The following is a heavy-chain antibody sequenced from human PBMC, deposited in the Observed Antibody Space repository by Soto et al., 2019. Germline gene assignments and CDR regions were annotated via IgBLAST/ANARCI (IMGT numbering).Heavy chain of an antibody. CDR3: ASGGGYDDFWSGYHPNWFDP. Sequence: PETLSLTCTVSGGSISSYYWSWIRQPPGKGLEWIGYIYYSGSTNYNPSLKSRVTISVDTSKNQFSLKLSSVTAADTAVYYCASGGGYDDFWSGYHPNWFDPWGQGTLVPVS. D-gene: IGHD3-3*01. J-gene: IGHJ5*02. CDR2: IYYSGST. V-gene: IGHV4-59*01. CDR1: GGSISSYY.